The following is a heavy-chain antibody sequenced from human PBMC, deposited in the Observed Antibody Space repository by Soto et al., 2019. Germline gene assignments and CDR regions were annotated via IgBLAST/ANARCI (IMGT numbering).Heavy chain of an antibody. CDR1: GFTFSSYG. Sequence: LRLSCAASGFTFSSYGMHWVRQAPGKGLEWVAVIWYDGSNKYYADSVKGRFTISRDNSKNTLYLQMNSLRAEDTAVYYCARGGSIAVGAGWFDPWGQGTLVTVSS. D-gene: IGHD6-19*01. J-gene: IGHJ5*02. CDR2: IWYDGSNK. V-gene: IGHV3-33*01. CDR3: ARGGSIAVGAGWFDP.